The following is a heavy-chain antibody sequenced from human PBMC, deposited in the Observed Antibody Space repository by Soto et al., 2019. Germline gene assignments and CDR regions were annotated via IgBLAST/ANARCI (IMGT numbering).Heavy chain of an antibody. CDR1: GFNFSSYS. CDR3: AKSFLKQQQVPGY. D-gene: IGHD6-13*01. Sequence: GGSLRLSCAASGFNFSSYSMNWVRQAPGKGLEWVSYISSSSSTIYYADSVKGRFTISRDNAKNSLYLQMNSLRAEDTAVYYCAKSFLKQQQVPGYWGQGTLVTVSS. V-gene: IGHV3-48*01. J-gene: IGHJ4*02. CDR2: ISSSSSTI.